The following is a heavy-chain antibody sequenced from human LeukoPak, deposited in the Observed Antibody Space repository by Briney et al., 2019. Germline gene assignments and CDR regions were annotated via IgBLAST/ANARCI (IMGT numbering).Heavy chain of an antibody. J-gene: IGHJ4*02. CDR1: GFTFSSHG. V-gene: IGHV3-33*01. CDR2: IWYDGSNK. Sequence: GGSLRLSCAASGFTFSSHGMHWVRQAPGKGLEWVAVIWYDGSNKYYADSVKGRFTISRDDSKNTLYLQMDSLRVEDTAVYYCARAVRGVGSDYWGQGTLVTVSS. CDR3: ARAVRGVGSDY. D-gene: IGHD3-10*01.